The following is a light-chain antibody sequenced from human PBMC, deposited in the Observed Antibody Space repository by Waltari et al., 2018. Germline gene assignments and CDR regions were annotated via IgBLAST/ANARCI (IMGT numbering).Light chain of an antibody. V-gene: IGKV3-20*01. CDR2: GAS. J-gene: IGKJ4*01. CDR3: QQYDISPLT. CDR1: QTVRTTY. Sequence: EIVLTQSPGTLSLSPGERATLSCRASQTVRTTYLAWYQQKHGQDPTLLSYGASSRATGIPDRVSGSGSGTDFSLTSSSLEPEDFAVYYCQQYDISPLTFGGGTKVEIK.